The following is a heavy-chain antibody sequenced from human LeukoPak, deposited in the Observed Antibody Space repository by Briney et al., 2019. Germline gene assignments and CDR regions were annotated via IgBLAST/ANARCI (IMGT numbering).Heavy chain of an antibody. CDR1: GFTFSSSG. V-gene: IGHV3-23*01. J-gene: IGHJ4*02. CDR2: ISGSGGST. CDR3: AKHGTPGGY. Sequence: GGSLRLSCAASGFTFSSSGMSWVRQASGIGLEWVSAISGSGGSTYYADSVKGRFTISRDNSKNTLYLQMSGLRADDTAVYYCAKHGTPGGYWGQGTRVTVSS. D-gene: IGHD2-15*01.